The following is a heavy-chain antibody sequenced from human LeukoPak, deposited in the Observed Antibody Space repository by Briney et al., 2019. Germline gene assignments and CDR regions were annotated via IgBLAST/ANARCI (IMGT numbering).Heavy chain of an antibody. Sequence: SETLSLTCTVSGGSISSGGYYWSWIRQHPGKGLEWIGYIYYSGSTYYNPSLKSRVTISVDTSKNQFSLKLSSVTAADTAVYYCAREAPFWSGYYSENWFDPWGQGTLVTVSS. CDR2: IYYSGST. D-gene: IGHD3-3*01. CDR3: AREAPFWSGYYSENWFDP. CDR1: GGSISSGGYY. V-gene: IGHV4-31*03. J-gene: IGHJ5*02.